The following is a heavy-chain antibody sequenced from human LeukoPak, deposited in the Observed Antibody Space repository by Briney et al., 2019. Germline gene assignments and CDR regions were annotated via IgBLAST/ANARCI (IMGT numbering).Heavy chain of an antibody. CDR2: LAPDRGNT. CDR1: GYVFTRSD. J-gene: IGHJ6*03. V-gene: IGHV1-8*03. Sequence: ASVKVSCKASGYVFTRSDIKWLRQAPGQGLEWLGWLAPDRGNTAYAKQFRGRISITTNTSIDTAYLELNSLTSDDTAVYFCARTRYTSSYYYYMDVWGKGSTVIVSS. D-gene: IGHD1-1*01. CDR3: ARTRYTSSYYYYMDV.